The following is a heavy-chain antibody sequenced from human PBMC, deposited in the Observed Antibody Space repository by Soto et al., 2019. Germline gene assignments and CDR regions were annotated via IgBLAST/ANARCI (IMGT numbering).Heavy chain of an antibody. V-gene: IGHV4-30-4*08. J-gene: IGHJ6*02. D-gene: IGHD2-21*02. CDR2: IHYSGSI. Sequence: WNWIRQSPGKGLEWIGYIHYSGSIMYNPSFKSRVTISVDTSKNQFSLQLSSVTAADTAVYFCAREDDGGDRDYYGLDVWGQGTTVTVSS. CDR3: AREDDGGDRDYYGLDV.